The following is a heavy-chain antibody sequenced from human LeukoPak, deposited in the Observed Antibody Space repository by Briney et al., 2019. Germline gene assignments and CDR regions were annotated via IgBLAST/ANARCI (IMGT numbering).Heavy chain of an antibody. CDR2: INTSGST. J-gene: IGHJ5*02. Sequence: KPSETLSLPCTVSGHSIYIYYWSWVRRPAGKGLGWIGRINTSGSTAYNPSLKSRVTMSVDPPKNQFSLKLASVTAADAAVYNCARGSQLERSGWDWFDPWGQGTLVTVSS. CDR3: ARGSQLERSGWDWFDP. V-gene: IGHV4-4*07. CDR1: GHSIYIYY. D-gene: IGHD1-1*01.